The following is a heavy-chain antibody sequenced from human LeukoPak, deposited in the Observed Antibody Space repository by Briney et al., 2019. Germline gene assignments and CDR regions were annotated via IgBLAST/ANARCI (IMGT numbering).Heavy chain of an antibody. V-gene: IGHV1-2*02. CDR3: ARGTNIYGSGRDWFDP. Sequence: ASVKVSFKASGYTFSVYYMHWVRQAPGQGLEWMGWINPKSGGTNYAQKFQGRVTMTRDTSISTAYMELSRLRSDDTAVYYCARGTNIYGSGRDWFDPWGQGTLVTVSS. CDR1: GYTFSVYY. J-gene: IGHJ5*02. D-gene: IGHD3-10*01. CDR2: INPKSGGT.